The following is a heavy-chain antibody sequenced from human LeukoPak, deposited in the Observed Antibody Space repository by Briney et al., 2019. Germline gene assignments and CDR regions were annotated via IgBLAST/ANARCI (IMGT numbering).Heavy chain of an antibody. J-gene: IGHJ4*02. CDR3: ARHSGAGDS. Sequence: GESLKISCKGSGYRFTSDWNGWVRQLPGKGREWMGVIYPGDSDTRYSPSFQGQVTISADKSISTAYLQWSSLKASDTAMYYCARHSGAGDSWGQGTLVTVPS. D-gene: IGHD3-10*01. CDR2: IYPGDSDT. V-gene: IGHV5-51*01. CDR1: GYRFTSDW.